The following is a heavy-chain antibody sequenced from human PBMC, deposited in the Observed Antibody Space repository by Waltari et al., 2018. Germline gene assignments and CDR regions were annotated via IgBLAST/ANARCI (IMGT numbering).Heavy chain of an antibody. CDR1: GFTFSSYG. D-gene: IGHD3-10*01. CDR2: IRYDGSNK. V-gene: IGHV3-30*02. Sequence: QVQLVESGGGVVQPGGSLRLSCAASGFTFSSYGMHWAGQAAGKGLEWVAFIRYDGSNKYYADSVKGRFTISRDNSKNTLYLQMNSLRAEDTAVYYCAPRFRDPRAWFDPWGQGTLVTVSS. J-gene: IGHJ5*02. CDR3: APRFRDPRAWFDP.